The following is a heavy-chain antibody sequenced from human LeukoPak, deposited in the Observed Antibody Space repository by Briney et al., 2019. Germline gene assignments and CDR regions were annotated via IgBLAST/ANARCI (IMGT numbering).Heavy chain of an antibody. V-gene: IGHV3-23*01. D-gene: IGHD4-17*01. J-gene: IGHJ4*02. CDR2: ISGGGETT. CDR3: ARDYADYVGYFFFDY. CDR1: GFPFNNYA. Sequence: PGGPLRLSCAASGFPFNNYAMNWLRQAPGKGLEWVSSISGGGETTYYAHSAKGRFTISSDNSQNTLYLQMNSLRAEDTAVYYCARDYADYVGYFFFDYWGQGTLVTVSS.